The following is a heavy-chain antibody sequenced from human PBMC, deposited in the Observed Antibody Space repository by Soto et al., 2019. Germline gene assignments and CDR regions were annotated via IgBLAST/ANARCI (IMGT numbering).Heavy chain of an antibody. CDR2: SNPNSGGT. CDR1: GYTFTGNY. D-gene: IGHD6-6*01. J-gene: IGHJ3*02. V-gene: IGHV1-2*02. CDR3: ARDGDSSSPFDI. Sequence: QVQLVQSGAEVKKPGASVKVSCKASGYTFTGNYMHWVRQAPGQALEWMGWSNPNSGGTNYAQKFQGRVTVTRDTSISTAYMELSRLRSDDTAVYYCARDGDSSSPFDIWGQGTMVTVSS.